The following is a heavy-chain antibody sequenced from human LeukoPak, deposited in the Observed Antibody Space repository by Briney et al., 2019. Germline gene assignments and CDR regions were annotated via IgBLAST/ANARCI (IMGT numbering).Heavy chain of an antibody. D-gene: IGHD6-13*01. V-gene: IGHV4-59*01. CDR2: IYDSGTT. J-gene: IGHJ4*02. CDR1: GGSISSYY. CDR3: AKRGNSWDLFDY. Sequence: SETLSLTCSVSGGSISSYYWNWIRQPPGKGLEWIGYIYDSGTTNYNPSLKSRITISVDKSKNQFSLKLGSVTAADTAVYYCAKRGNSWDLFDYWGQGTLVTVSS.